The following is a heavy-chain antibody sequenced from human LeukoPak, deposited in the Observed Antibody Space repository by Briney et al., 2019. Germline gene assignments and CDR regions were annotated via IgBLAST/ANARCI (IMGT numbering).Heavy chain of an antibody. CDR1: GFTISSYW. D-gene: IGHD6-13*01. J-gene: IGHJ4*02. Sequence: GGSLRLSCAASGFTISSYWMHWVRQAPGKGLVWVSRINSDGSSTSYADSVKGRFTISRDNAKNTLYLQMNSLRAEDTAVYYCARDGGIALPFDYWGQGTLVTVSS. CDR2: INSDGSST. CDR3: ARDGGIALPFDY. V-gene: IGHV3-74*01.